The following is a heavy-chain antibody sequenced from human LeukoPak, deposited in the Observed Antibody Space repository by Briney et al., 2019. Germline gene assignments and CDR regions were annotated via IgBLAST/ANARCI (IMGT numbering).Heavy chain of an antibody. J-gene: IGHJ5*02. CDR3: AREGPLLWFGAKYNWFDP. CDR1: GGSISSGGYY. V-gene: IGHV4-39*07. D-gene: IGHD3-10*01. Sequence: SETLSLTCTVSGGSISSGGYYWSWIRQPPGKGLEWIGEINHSGSTNYNPSLKSRVTIPVDTSKNQFSLKLSSVTAADTAVYYCAREGPLLWFGAKYNWFDPWGQGTLVTVSS. CDR2: INHSGST.